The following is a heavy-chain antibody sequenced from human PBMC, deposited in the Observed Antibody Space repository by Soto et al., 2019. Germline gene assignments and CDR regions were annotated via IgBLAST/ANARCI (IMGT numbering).Heavy chain of an antibody. CDR2: ISAYNGNT. D-gene: IGHD4-17*01. J-gene: IGHJ5*02. Sequence: ASVKGSCKASRYTFTSYGMSWVRQAPGQGLEWMGWISAYNGNTNYAQKLQGRVTMTTDTSTSTAYMELRSLRSDDTAVYYCARVSTVPNWFDPWGQGTLVTAS. CDR3: ARVSTVPNWFDP. CDR1: RYTFTSYG. V-gene: IGHV1-18*04.